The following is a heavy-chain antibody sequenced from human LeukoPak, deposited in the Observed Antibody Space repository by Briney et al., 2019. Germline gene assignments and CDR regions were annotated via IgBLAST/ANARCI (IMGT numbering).Heavy chain of an antibody. J-gene: IGHJ5*02. CDR1: GGSISSGSYY. Sequence: SETLSLTCTVSGGSISSGSYYWSWIRQPAGKGLEWIGHIYTSGSTNYNPSLKSRVTISVDTSKNQFSLKLSSVTAADTAVYYCARGTYYDFWSGYFQNNWFDRWSQGTLVTVSS. CDR2: IYTSGST. V-gene: IGHV4-61*09. D-gene: IGHD3-3*01. CDR3: ARGTYYDFWSGYFQNNWFDR.